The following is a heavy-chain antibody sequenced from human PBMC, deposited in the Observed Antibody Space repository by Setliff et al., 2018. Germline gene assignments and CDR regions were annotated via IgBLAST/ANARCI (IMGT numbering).Heavy chain of an antibody. J-gene: IGHJ4*02. V-gene: IGHV3-7*03. CDR2: IDQDGGGE. CDR1: GFTFSFHW. D-gene: IGHD3-16*01. Sequence: GGSLRLSCAASGFTFSFHWMSWVRQAPDKGLEWVASIDQDGGGESYVDSVKGRFTISRDNAKNSLYLQMNSLRVEDTAVYYCAKGGTHESDYWGQGTLVTVSS. CDR3: AKGGTHESDY.